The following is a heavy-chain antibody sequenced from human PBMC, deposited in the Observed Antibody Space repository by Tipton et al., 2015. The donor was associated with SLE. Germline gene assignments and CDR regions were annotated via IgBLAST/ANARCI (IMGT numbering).Heavy chain of an antibody. CDR1: GGSISSHF. J-gene: IGHJ4*02. V-gene: IGHV4-59*11. CDR3: ARGSWIVWSHIPFDY. D-gene: IGHD2-2*03. Sequence: GLVKPSETLSLTCTVSGGSISSHFWSWIRQSPGKGLEWIGYIYYSGRTNYNPSLKSRVTISVDTSKNQFSLKLSSVTAADTAVYYCARGSWIVWSHIPFDYWGQGTLVTVSS. CDR2: IYYSGRT.